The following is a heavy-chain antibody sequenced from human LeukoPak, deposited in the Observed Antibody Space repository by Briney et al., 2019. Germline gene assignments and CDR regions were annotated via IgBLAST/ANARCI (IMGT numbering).Heavy chain of an antibody. V-gene: IGHV1-69*06. Sequence: ASVKVSCKASGYTFTSYGISWWRQAPGQGLEWRGAIITIFGTANYAQKFQGRVTITADKSTSTGYMELSSLRSEDTAVYYCARGAVAMATIGYYYYYMDVWGKGTTVTVSS. CDR1: GYTFTSYG. J-gene: IGHJ6*03. CDR3: ARGAVAMATIGYYYYYMDV. D-gene: IGHD5-24*01. CDR2: IITIFGTA.